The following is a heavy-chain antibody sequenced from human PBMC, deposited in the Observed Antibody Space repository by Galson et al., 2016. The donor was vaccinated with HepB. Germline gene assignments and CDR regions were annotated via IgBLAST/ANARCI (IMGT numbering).Heavy chain of an antibody. CDR2: IIGSGSST. Sequence: SLRLSCAASGFTFTNHAMTWVRQAPGKGLEWVSNIIGSGSSTYYADSVKGRFTISRDNSKNTLYLQMNSLRAEDTAVYYCAKWGIHIVNHYNIDVWGKGNPGHRLL. V-gene: IGHV3-23*01. J-gene: IGHJ6*03. CDR3: AKWGIHIVNHYNIDV. D-gene: IGHD3-16*01. CDR1: GFTFTNHA.